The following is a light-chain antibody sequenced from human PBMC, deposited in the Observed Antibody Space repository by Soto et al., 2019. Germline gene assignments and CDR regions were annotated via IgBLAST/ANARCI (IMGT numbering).Light chain of an antibody. CDR3: KQYGSSLLYT. Sequence: EIVLTQSPGTLSLSPGERATLSCRASQSVSSSYLAWYQQKPGQAPRLLIYGASSRATGIPDRFSGSGSGTDFTLNISRLEPEDFAVYYCKQYGSSLLYTFGQGTKLEIK. J-gene: IGKJ2*01. CDR1: QSVSSSY. CDR2: GAS. V-gene: IGKV3-20*01.